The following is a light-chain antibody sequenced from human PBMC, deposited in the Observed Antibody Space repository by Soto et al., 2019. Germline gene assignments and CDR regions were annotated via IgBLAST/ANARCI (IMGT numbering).Light chain of an antibody. CDR1: QSVSTKY. Sequence: EIVVTQSPGTLSLSLGERVTLSCRASQSVSTKYVAWYQQKPGQAPRLLIYGTSKRAAGIPDRFSGSGSGTDFSLTISRLEPEDFAVYYCQHYGSSPPYTFGQGTKLEIK. CDR2: GTS. CDR3: QHYGSSPPYT. J-gene: IGKJ2*01. V-gene: IGKV3-20*01.